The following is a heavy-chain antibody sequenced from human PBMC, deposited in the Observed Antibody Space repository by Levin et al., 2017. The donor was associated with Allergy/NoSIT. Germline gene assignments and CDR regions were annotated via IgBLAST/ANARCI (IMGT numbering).Heavy chain of an antibody. Sequence: GGSLRLSCKGSGYSFTSYWIGWVRQMPGKGLEWMGIIYPGDSDTRYSPSFQGQVTISADKSISTAYLQWSSLKASDTAMYYCARLRSGDSSGYYYYFDYWGQGTLVTVSS. V-gene: IGHV5-51*01. CDR3: ARLRSGDSSGYYYYFDY. CDR1: GYSFTSYW. D-gene: IGHD3-22*01. CDR2: IYPGDSDT. J-gene: IGHJ4*02.